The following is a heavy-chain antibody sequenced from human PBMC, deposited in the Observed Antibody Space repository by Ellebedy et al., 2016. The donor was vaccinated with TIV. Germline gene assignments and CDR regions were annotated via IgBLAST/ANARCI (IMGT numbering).Heavy chain of an antibody. V-gene: IGHV1-18*04. J-gene: IGHJ3*01. D-gene: IGHD3-16*01. CDR3: ARIGGGVSGTSFDV. CDR2: PSSYNGNT. Sequence: AASVKVSCKASGYTFTSYGISWVRQAPGRGLEWMGLPSSYNGNTKYAQKFQGRVTMTTDTSTSTTYLELRGLRSDDTALYYCARIGGGVSGTSFDVWGQGTIVTVSS. CDR1: GYTFTSYG.